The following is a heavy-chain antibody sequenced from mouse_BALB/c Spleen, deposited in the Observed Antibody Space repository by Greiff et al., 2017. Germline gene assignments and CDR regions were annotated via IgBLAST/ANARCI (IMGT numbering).Heavy chain of an antibody. CDR2: IWGDGST. CDR3: TRDQENETAY. D-gene: IGHD3-2*02. Sequence: VHLVESGPGLVAPSQTLSITCTVSGFSFTGYGVNWVRQPPGKGLEWLGMIWGDGSTDYNSALITRLSISKNNSKSQVFLQVNSLQTDDTARYYCTRDQENETAYWGQGTLLTVSA. V-gene: IGHV2-6-7*01. CDR1: GFSFTGYG. J-gene: IGHJ3*01.